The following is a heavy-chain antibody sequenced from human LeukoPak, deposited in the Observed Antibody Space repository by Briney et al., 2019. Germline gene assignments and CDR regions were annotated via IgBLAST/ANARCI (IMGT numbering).Heavy chain of an antibody. CDR3: ARGETTVTYFDY. CDR2: INPNSGGT. V-gene: IGHV1-2*02. J-gene: IGHJ4*02. Sequence: GASVKVSCKASGYTFTGYYIHWVRQAPGQGLEWMAWINPNSGGTNYAQKFQGRVTMTRETSISTAYMELSRLRSDDTAVYYCARGETTVTYFDYWGQGTLVTVSS. CDR1: GYTFTGYY. D-gene: IGHD4-17*01.